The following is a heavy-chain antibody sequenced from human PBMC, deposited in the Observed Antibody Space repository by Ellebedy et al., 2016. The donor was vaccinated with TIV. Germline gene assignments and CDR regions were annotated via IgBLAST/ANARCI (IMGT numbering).Heavy chain of an antibody. D-gene: IGHD1-1*01. V-gene: IGHV4-4*02. CDR1: DGSFSSSHW. CDR2: IHDSGIT. Sequence: MPSETLSLTCTVSDGSFSSSHWWGWVRQPPGKGLEWIGEIHDSGITNRSPSLKSRVTVSLDKSKNQFSLKLTSVTAADTAVYYCASAGDWKLEYWGQGTLVTVSS. CDR3: ASAGDWKLEY. J-gene: IGHJ4*02.